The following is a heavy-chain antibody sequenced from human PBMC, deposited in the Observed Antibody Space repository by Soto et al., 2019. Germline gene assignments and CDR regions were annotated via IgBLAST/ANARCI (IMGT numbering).Heavy chain of an antibody. J-gene: IGHJ4*02. V-gene: IGHV4-31*03. Sequence: QVQLQESGPGLVKPSQTLSLTCTVSGGSISSGGYYWSWIRQHPGKGLEWIGYIYYSGSTHYSPSLKSRVTISVDTSKNQFALKLSSVTAADTAVYYCARDGLTGYVDYWGQGTLVTVSS. CDR1: GGSISSGGYY. CDR3: ARDGLTGYVDY. CDR2: IYYSGST.